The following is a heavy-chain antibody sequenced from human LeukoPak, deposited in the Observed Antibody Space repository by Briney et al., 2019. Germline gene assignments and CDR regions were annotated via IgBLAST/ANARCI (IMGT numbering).Heavy chain of an antibody. Sequence: PGASLRLSCAASGFTFSSYGMHWVRQAPGKGLEWVAVISYDGSNKYYADSVKGRFTISRDNSKNTLYLQMNSLRAEDTALYYCARSVRLSGRYSSGGYWGQGTLVTVSS. CDR3: ARSVRLSGRYSSGGY. J-gene: IGHJ4*02. CDR2: ISYDGSNK. CDR1: GFTFSSYG. D-gene: IGHD6-19*01. V-gene: IGHV3-30*03.